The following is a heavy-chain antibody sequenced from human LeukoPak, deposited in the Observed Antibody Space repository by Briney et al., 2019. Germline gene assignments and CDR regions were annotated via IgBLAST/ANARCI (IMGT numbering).Heavy chain of an antibody. V-gene: IGHV3-9*01. CDR1: GITFDDYA. D-gene: IGHD4-17*01. CDR3: AKEYYGAFDY. J-gene: IGHJ4*02. CDR2: ISWNSGSI. Sequence: PGGSLRLSCAASGITFDDYAMHWVRQAPGKGLEWVSGISWNSGSIGYADSVKGRFTISRDNAKNSLYLQMNSLRAEDTALYYCAKEYYGAFDYWGQGTLVTVSS.